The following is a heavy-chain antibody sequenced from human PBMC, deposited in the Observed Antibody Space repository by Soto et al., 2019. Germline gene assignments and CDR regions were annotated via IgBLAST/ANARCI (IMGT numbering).Heavy chain of an antibody. J-gene: IGHJ4*02. D-gene: IGHD3-22*01. CDR3: VREIVDSCDSSGYPDH. Sequence: PWETLSLPSSIAGASILRYTNYWLCFLPTPIWGLEWIGSIYYSGTTYYNPSLKSRVTISIDTSKNQFSLSLTSVVAADSAVYYCVREIVDSCDSSGYPDHCGQGTLVTVFS. CDR2: IYYSGTT. CDR1: GASILRYTNY. V-gene: IGHV4-30-4*01.